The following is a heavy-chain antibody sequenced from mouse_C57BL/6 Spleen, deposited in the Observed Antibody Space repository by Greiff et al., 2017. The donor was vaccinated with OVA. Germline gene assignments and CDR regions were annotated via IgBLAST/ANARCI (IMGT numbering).Heavy chain of an antibody. J-gene: IGHJ3*01. D-gene: IGHD2-12*01. CDR2: IDPSDSYT. CDR3: ARSTTTESFAY. Sequence: QVQLQQPGAELVRPGTSVKLSCKASGYTFTSYWMHWVKQRPGQGLEWIGVIDPSDSYTNYNQKFKGKATLTVDTSSSTAYMQRSSLTSEDSAVYYCARSTTTESFAYWGQGTLVTVSA. CDR1: GYTFTSYW. V-gene: IGHV1-59*01.